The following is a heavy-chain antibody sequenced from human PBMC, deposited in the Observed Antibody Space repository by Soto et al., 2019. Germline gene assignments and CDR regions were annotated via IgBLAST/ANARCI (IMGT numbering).Heavy chain of an antibody. Sequence: GESLKISCKSSGYSFTDYWIGWVRQMPGKGLEWMGIIYPGDSDARYSPSFQGQVTISVDTSINTAFLRWNSLTASDTAMYYCARQADYDILTGYFYYFDYWGQGSLVTVSS. J-gene: IGHJ4*02. CDR2: IYPGDSDA. D-gene: IGHD3-9*01. CDR1: GYSFTDYW. CDR3: ARQADYDILTGYFYYFDY. V-gene: IGHV5-51*01.